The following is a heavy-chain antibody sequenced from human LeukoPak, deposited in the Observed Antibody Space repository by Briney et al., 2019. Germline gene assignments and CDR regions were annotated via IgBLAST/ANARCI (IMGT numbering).Heavy chain of an antibody. CDR3: ARTTHDSGGY. D-gene: IGHD4-17*01. CDR2: IRQDGSDK. Sequence: GGSLRLSCVASGFTFSSYWMTWVRQASGKGLEWVANIRQDGSDKYYVDSVQGRFTISRDNAKNSLYLQMNSLRAEDTAVYYCARTTHDSGGYWGQGTLVTVSS. V-gene: IGHV3-7*04. J-gene: IGHJ4*02. CDR1: GFTFSSYW.